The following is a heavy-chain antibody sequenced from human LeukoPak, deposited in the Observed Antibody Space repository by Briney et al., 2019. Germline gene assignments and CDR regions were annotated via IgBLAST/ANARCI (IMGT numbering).Heavy chain of an antibody. Sequence: GGSLRLSCAASGFSVSNNYMSWVRQAPGKGLEWVSLIYSGGGRYYADSVKGRFTISRDNAKNSLYLQMNSLRAEDTAVYYCARVEYCGGDCYSFDYWGQGTLVTVSS. J-gene: IGHJ4*02. CDR3: ARVEYCGGDCYSFDY. V-gene: IGHV3-66*01. CDR2: IYSGGGR. D-gene: IGHD2-21*02. CDR1: GFSVSNNY.